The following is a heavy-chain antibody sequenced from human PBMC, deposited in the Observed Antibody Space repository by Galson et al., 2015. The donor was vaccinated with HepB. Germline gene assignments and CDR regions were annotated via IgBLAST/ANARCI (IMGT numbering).Heavy chain of an antibody. Sequence: SVKVSCKASGYTLTTYPMNWVRQAPGQGLEWMGCININTGNPTYAQGFIGRFVFSLDTSVSTTYLQISSLKADDTAVYYCARGGGRGEYDAFDIWGQGTMVTVSS. J-gene: IGHJ3*02. D-gene: IGHD3-16*01. CDR1: GYTLTTYP. V-gene: IGHV7-4-1*02. CDR2: ININTGNP. CDR3: ARGGGRGEYDAFDI.